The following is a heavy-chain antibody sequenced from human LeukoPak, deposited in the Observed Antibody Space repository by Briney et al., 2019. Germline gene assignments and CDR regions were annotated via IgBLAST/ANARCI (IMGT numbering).Heavy chain of an antibody. CDR1: GFTFSSYA. Sequence: GGSLRLSCAASGFTFSSYAMSWVRQAPGKGLEWVSAISCSDGSTYYAGCVKGRFTISRDNSNNTLYLQMNSQRAEDTAVYDCAKDRKAASPFDPWGQGTLVTVSS. D-gene: IGHD6-13*01. J-gene: IGHJ5*02. CDR3: AKDRKAASPFDP. V-gene: IGHV3-23*01. CDR2: ISCSDGST.